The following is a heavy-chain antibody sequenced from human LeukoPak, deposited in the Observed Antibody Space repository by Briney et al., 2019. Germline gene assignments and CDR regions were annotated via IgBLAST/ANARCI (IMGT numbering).Heavy chain of an antibody. V-gene: IGHV3-23*01. CDR3: AKDGIVGGPSSFDY. CDR2: ISGSGGST. J-gene: IGHJ4*02. Sequence: GGSLRLSCAASGFTFSSYAMSWVRQAPGKGREWVSAISGSGGSTYYEDSVKGRFTISRDNSKNTLYLQKNSLRAEDTAVYYCAKDGIVGGPSSFDYWGQGTLVTVSS. CDR1: GFTFSSYA. D-gene: IGHD1-26*01.